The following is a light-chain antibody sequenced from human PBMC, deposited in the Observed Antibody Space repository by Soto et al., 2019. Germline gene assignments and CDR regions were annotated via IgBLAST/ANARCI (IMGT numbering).Light chain of an antibody. V-gene: IGLV2-14*01. CDR2: EVS. CDR1: SSDVGGYNH. J-gene: IGLJ2*01. CDR3: SSYTSSSPVV. Sequence: QSALTQPASVSGSPGQSITISCTGTSSDVGGYNHVSWYQQHPDKAPKLMIYEVSNRPSGVSNRFSGSKSGNTASLTISGLQAEDEADYYCSSYTSSSPVVFGGGTKLTVL.